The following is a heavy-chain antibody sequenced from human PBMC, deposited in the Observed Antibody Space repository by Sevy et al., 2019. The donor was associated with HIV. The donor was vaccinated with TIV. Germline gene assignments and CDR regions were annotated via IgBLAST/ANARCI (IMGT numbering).Heavy chain of an antibody. CDR2: IKQDGSEK. V-gene: IGHV3-7*03. Sequence: GGSLRLSCAASGFTFSSYWMSWVRQAPGKGLEWVANIKQDGSEKYYVDSVKGRCTIARDNAKKSLYLQMNSLRAEDTAVYYCARGLIGYYDFWSALGYGMDVWGQGTTVTVSS. J-gene: IGHJ6*02. CDR1: GFTFSSYW. D-gene: IGHD3-3*01. CDR3: ARGLIGYYDFWSALGYGMDV.